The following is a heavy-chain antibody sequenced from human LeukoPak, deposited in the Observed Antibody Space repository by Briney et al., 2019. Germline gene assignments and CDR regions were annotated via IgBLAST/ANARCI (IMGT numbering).Heavy chain of an antibody. CDR3: ARDGSYGYVWGSSFDY. D-gene: IGHD3-16*01. J-gene: IGHJ4*02. CDR2: ISYDGSNK. Sequence: PGGSLRLSCAASGFTFSSYAVHWVRQAPGKGLEWVAVISYDGSNKYYADSVKGRFTISRDNSKNTLYLQMNSLRAEDTAVYYCARDGSYGYVWGSSFDYLGQGTLVTVCS. V-gene: IGHV3-30*04. CDR1: GFTFSSYA.